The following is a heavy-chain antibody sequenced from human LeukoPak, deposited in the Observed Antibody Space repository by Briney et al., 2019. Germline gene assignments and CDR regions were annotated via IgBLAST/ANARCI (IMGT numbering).Heavy chain of an antibody. V-gene: IGHV1-18*01. J-gene: IGHJ3*02. CDR3: ATGTNRVVPAAVDAFDI. D-gene: IGHD2-2*01. Sequence: GASVKVSCKASGYTFTSYGISWVRQAPGQGLEWMGWISAYNGNTNYAQKLQGRVTMTTDTSTSTTYMELSSLRSEDTAVYYCATGTNRVVPAAVDAFDIWGQGTMVTVSS. CDR2: ISAYNGNT. CDR1: GYTFTSYG.